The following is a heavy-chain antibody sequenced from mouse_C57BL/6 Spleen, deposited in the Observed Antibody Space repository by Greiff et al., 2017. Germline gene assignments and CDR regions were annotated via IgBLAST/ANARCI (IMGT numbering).Heavy chain of an antibody. Sequence: VQLQQSGPGMVKPSQSLSLTCTVTGYSITSGYDWHWIRHFPGNKLEWMGYISYSGSTNYNPSLKSRISITHDTSKNHFFLKLNSVTTEDTATYYCARSGYGNYVDWFAYWGQGTLVTVSA. J-gene: IGHJ3*01. CDR1: GYSITSGYD. V-gene: IGHV3-1*01. CDR3: ARSGYGNYVDWFAY. D-gene: IGHD2-1*01. CDR2: ISYSGST.